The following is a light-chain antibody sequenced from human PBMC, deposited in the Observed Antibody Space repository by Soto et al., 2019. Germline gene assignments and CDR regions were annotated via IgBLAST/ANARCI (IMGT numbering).Light chain of an antibody. CDR3: QHVPNRRMT. V-gene: IGKV1-33*01. J-gene: IGKJ5*01. Sequence: ILVTPSRSSXCDKENDRVPMPCQASQDIREQLNWYKYKEGEEXQXXXYDESNLQSGVQSRLSGSGSGTDFTITISRLPPKDTETYYCQHVPNRRMTVGDGTRLEI. CDR1: QDIREQ. CDR2: DES.